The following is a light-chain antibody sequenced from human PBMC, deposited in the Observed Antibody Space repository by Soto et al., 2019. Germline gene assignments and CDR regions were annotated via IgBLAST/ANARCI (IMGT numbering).Light chain of an antibody. CDR3: QQRSNWTRIT. CDR2: GAS. Sequence: EIVLTQAPATLTLSPGERATLSCRASQSVSAYLAWYQQKPGQAPRLLLYGASNRATGIPARVSGSESGTDFTLTIISLEPEDCAVYYCQQRSNWTRITFGQGTRLEIK. V-gene: IGKV3-11*01. J-gene: IGKJ5*01. CDR1: QSVSAY.